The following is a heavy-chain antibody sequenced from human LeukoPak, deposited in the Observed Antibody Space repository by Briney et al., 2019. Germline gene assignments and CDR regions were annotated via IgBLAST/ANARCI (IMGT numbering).Heavy chain of an antibody. V-gene: IGHV3-7*03. Sequence: PGGSLRLSCAASGFTFNRYWMSWVRQAPGKELQWVANIKQDGSAKYYVDSVKGRFTISRDNAKNSLYLQMNSLRAEDTAVYYCAKDRNRLWFGELMSHYMDVWGKGTTVTISS. CDR2: IKQDGSAK. CDR3: AKDRNRLWFGELMSHYMDV. CDR1: GFTFNRYW. D-gene: IGHD3-10*01. J-gene: IGHJ6*03.